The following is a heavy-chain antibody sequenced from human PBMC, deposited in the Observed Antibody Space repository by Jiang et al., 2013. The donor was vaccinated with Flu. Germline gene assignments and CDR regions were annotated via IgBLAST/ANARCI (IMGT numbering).Heavy chain of an antibody. CDR3: ARLRPDIVVVAAGWYFDL. Sequence: KSRVTISVDTSKNQFSLKLNSVSAADTAVYYCARLRPDIVVVAAGWYFDLWGRGTLVTVSS. D-gene: IGHD2-15*01. V-gene: IGHV4-59*01. J-gene: IGHJ2*01.